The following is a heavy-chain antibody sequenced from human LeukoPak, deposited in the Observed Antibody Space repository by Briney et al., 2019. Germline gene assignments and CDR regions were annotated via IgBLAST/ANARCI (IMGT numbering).Heavy chain of an antibody. CDR2: IYYSGST. Sequence: SETLSLTCTVSGGSISSYYWSWIRQPPGKGLEWIGYIYYSGSTNYNPSLKSRVTISVDTSKNQFSLKLSSVTAADTAVYYCARDLGVAAAGTRAFDIWGQGTMVTVSS. CDR3: ARDLGVAAAGTRAFDI. V-gene: IGHV4-59*12. CDR1: GGSISSYY. J-gene: IGHJ3*02. D-gene: IGHD6-13*01.